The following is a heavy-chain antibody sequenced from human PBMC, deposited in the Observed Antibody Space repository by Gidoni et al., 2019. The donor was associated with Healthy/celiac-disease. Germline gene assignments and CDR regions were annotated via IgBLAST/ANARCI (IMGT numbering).Heavy chain of an antibody. Sequence: QVQLQQWGAGLLKPSETLSLTCAVYGGSFSCYYWSWIRQPPGKGLEWIGEINHSGSTNYNPSLKSRVTISVDTSKNQFSLKLSSVTAADTAVYYCARGGPIGLAARPRGDYWGQGTLVTVSS. CDR1: GGSFSCYY. CDR3: ARGGPIGLAARPRGDY. CDR2: INHSGST. J-gene: IGHJ4*02. V-gene: IGHV4-34*01. D-gene: IGHD6-6*01.